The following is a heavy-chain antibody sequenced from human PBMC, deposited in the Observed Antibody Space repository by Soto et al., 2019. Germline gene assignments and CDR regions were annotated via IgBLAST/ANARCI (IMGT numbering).Heavy chain of an antibody. D-gene: IGHD1-1*01. CDR3: AREIWVRLEPNNFDY. CDR1: GGSISSGDYY. Sequence: SETLSLTCTVSGGSISSGDYYWSWIRQPPGKGLEWIGYIYYSGSTYYNPSLKSRVTISVDTSKNQFSLKLSSVTAADTAVYYCAREIWVRLEPNNFDYWGQGTLVTVSS. J-gene: IGHJ4*02. CDR2: IYYSGST. V-gene: IGHV4-30-4*01.